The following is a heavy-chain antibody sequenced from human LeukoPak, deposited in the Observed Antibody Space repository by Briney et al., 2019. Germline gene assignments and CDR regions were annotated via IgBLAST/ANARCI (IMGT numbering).Heavy chain of an antibody. Sequence: SETLSLTCTVSGGSISGYYWSWIRQPPGKGLEWIAYIYYNGISNYNPSLKSRVIISVDSSKNQFSLKLSSVTAADTAVYYCARAGHMGVVVPAASYYYYYGMDVWGQGTTVTVSS. D-gene: IGHD2-2*01. CDR3: ARAGHMGVVVPAASYYYYYGMDV. CDR2: IYYNGIS. CDR1: GGSISGYY. V-gene: IGHV4-59*12. J-gene: IGHJ6*02.